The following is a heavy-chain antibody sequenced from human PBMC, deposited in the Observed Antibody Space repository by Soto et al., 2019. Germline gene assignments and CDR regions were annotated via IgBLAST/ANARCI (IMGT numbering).Heavy chain of an antibody. CDR3: ARLPPLKGGFDY. V-gene: IGHV4-59*08. CDR2: IYYSGGT. CDR1: GGSISSYY. J-gene: IGHJ4*02. Sequence: SETLSLTCTVSGGSISSYYWSWIRQPRGKGLAWIGYIYYSGGTNYNPSIKSRVTISVDTSKNQSSLKLSSVTAADTAVYYCARLPPLKGGFDYWGQGTMVTVSS.